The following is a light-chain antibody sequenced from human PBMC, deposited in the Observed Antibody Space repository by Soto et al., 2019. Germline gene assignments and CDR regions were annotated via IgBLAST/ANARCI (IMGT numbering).Light chain of an antibody. J-gene: IGLJ2*01. CDR1: SSNIGRNY. V-gene: IGLV1-47*01. CDR2: RDN. Sequence: QSVLTQTPSVSGTPGQRVNISCSASSSNIGRNYVYWYHQFPGTAPKLLIYRDNERPSGVPDRFSGSKSGTSASLAISGLRSGDEADYHCATWDDSLGGPVFGGGTKLTVL. CDR3: ATWDDSLGGPV.